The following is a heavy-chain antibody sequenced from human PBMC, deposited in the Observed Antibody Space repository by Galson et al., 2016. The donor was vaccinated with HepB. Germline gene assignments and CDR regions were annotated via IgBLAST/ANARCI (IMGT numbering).Heavy chain of an antibody. CDR1: GGSIRTGGYY. D-gene: IGHD3-10*01. V-gene: IGHV4-31*03. CDR2: IYYSGST. CDR3: ARRRGFGEFYFDY. J-gene: IGHJ4*02. Sequence: TLSLTCTVSGGSIRTGGYYWSWIRQHPGKGLEWIGYIYYSGSTYYNPSLKSRITISLDTSKNQFSLKLSSVTAADTAVYYCARRRGFGEFYFDYWGQGTLVTVSS.